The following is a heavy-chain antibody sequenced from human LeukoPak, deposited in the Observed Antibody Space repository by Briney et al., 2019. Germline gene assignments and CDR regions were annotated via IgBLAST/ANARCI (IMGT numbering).Heavy chain of an antibody. V-gene: IGHV4-30-2*01. Sequence: SETLSLTCTVSGGSISSGGYYWSWIPQPPGQGLEWIMYIYHSESTYYNPSVKSRVTISVDRSKNQFSLKLSSVTAADTAVYYCASLYGDYEGVDYWGQGTLVTVSS. CDR3: ASLYGDYEGVDY. D-gene: IGHD4-17*01. CDR1: GGSISSGGYY. J-gene: IGHJ4*02. CDR2: IYHSEST.